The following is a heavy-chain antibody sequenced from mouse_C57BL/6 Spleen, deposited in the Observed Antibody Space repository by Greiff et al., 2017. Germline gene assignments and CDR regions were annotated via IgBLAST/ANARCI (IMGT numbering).Heavy chain of an antibody. V-gene: IGHV5-4*01. D-gene: IGHD1-1*01. Sequence: EVMLVESGGGLVKPGGSLKLSCAASGFTFSSYAMSWVRQTPEKRLEWVATISDGGSYTYYPDNVKGRFTIFRDNAKNNLYLQMSHLKSEDTAMYYCARDRYYYGRRKDYYFDYWGQGTTLTVSS. CDR3: ARDRYYYGRRKDYYFDY. J-gene: IGHJ2*01. CDR2: ISDGGSYT. CDR1: GFTFSSYA.